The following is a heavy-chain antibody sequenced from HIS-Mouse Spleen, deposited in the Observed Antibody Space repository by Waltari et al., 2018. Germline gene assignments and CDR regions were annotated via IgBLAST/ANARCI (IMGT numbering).Heavy chain of an antibody. Sequence: QLQLQESGPGLVKPSETLSLTCTVSGGSISSSSYYWGRIRQPPGKGLEWMGSIDYSGSTYYTPSLKSRVTRSVDTSKNQFSLKLGSVTAADTAVYYCAREIPYSSSWYDWYFDLWGRGTLVTVSS. CDR2: IDYSGST. J-gene: IGHJ2*01. V-gene: IGHV4-39*07. D-gene: IGHD6-13*01. CDR3: AREIPYSSSWYDWYFDL. CDR1: GGSISSSSYY.